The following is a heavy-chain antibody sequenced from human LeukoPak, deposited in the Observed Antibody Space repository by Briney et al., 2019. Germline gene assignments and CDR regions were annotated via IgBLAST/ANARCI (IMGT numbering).Heavy chain of an antibody. Sequence: SETLSLTCTVSGGSISSYYWSWIRQPPGKGLEWIGSIYHSGSTYYNPSLKSRVTISVDTSKNQFSLKLSSVTAADTAVFYCASLRERSYYARGFDYWGQGTLVTVSS. CDR2: IYHSGST. J-gene: IGHJ4*02. CDR1: GGSISSYY. D-gene: IGHD1-26*01. V-gene: IGHV4-59*05. CDR3: ASLRERSYYARGFDY.